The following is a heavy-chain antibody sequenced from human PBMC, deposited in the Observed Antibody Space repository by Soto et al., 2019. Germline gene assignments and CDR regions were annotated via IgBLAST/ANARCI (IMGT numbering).Heavy chain of an antibody. CDR1: GFTFNSYS. V-gene: IGHV3-23*01. CDR2: ISGSGGST. D-gene: IGHD6-19*01. Sequence: GGSLRLSCAVSGFTFNSYSMNWVRQAPGKGLEWVSVISGSGGSTYYADSVKGRFTISRDNSKNKLYLQMNSLRAEDTAVYYCASRTSGWYFDYWGQGTLVTVSS. CDR3: ASRTSGWYFDY. J-gene: IGHJ4*02.